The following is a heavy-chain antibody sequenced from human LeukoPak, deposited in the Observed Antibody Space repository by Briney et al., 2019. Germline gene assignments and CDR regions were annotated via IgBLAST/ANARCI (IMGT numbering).Heavy chain of an antibody. D-gene: IGHD2-2*01. CDR2: KYYSGSA. J-gene: IGHJ3*02. V-gene: IGHV4-31*03. Sequence: SQTLSLTCNISGVSISDGRYYWAWIRQRPGKGLEWLGYKYYSGSAKYNPSLKSRLTISIDTPENQFSLHLNSATAADTAMYYCATPYCSGISCLDVFNIWGQGRMVTVSS. CDR1: GVSISDGRYY. CDR3: ATPYCSGISCLDVFNI.